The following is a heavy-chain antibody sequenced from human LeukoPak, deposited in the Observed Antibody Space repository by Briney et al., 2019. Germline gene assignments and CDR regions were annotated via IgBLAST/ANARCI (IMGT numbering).Heavy chain of an antibody. D-gene: IGHD6-19*01. Sequence: SETVSLTCTVSGGSISSYYWTWIRQSAGKGLEWIGRMYTSGSTKYSPSFESRVTMSGDASKNQFSLRLNSVTAADTAIYYCARIYSRGWSLDYWGPGTLVTVSS. V-gene: IGHV4-4*07. J-gene: IGHJ4*02. CDR3: ARIYSRGWSLDY. CDR1: GGSISSYY. CDR2: MYTSGST.